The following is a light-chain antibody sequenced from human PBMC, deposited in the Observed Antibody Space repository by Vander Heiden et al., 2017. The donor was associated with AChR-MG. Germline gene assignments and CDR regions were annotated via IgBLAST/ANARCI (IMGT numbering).Light chain of an antibody. CDR2: DDS. Sequence: SYELTQTPSVSVAPGHTGRIPCGGTNIGGKSVHWYQQKPGQAPALVVYDDSDRPSGIPERFSGSNTGNTATLIISGVEVGDEADYYCQVWDSTGDHPWVFGGGTKLTVL. CDR3: QVWDSTGDHPWV. J-gene: IGLJ3*02. CDR1: NIGGKS. V-gene: IGLV3-21*02.